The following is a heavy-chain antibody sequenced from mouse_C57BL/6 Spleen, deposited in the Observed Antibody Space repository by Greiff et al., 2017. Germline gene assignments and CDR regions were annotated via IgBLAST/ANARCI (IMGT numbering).Heavy chain of an antibody. CDR2: FNPSSGYT. V-gene: IGHV1-7*01. J-gene: IGHJ3*01. D-gene: IGHD2-4*01. CDR1: GYTFTSYW. CDR3: ARKGEYYDYDGFAY. Sequence: LMESGAELAKPGASVKLSCKASGYTFTSYWMHWVKQRPGQGLEWIGYFNPSSGYTKYNQKFKDKATLTAEKSSSTAYMQLSSLKYEDSAVDYCARKGEYYDYDGFAYWGQGTLVTVSA.